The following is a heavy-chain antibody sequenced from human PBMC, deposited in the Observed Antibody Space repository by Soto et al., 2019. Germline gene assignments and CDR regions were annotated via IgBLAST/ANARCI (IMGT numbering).Heavy chain of an antibody. Sequence: SETLSLTCTVSGGSISSSSYYWGWIRQPPGKGLEWIGSIYYSGSTYYNPSLKSRVTISVDTSKNQFSLKLSSVSAADTAVYYCARQDIVLMVYDIRPYNWFDTWGQGNVVTVSA. CDR2: IYYSGST. V-gene: IGHV4-39*01. CDR1: GGSISSSSYY. CDR3: ARQDIVLMVYDIRPYNWFDT. J-gene: IGHJ5*02. D-gene: IGHD2-8*01.